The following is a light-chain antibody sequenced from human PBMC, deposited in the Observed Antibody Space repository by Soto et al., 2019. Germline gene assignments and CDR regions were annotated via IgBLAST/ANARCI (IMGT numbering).Light chain of an antibody. J-gene: IGLJ1*01. Sequence: QSVLTQPPSVSGSPGQSATISCTGTSTDFVSYNRVSWYQQPPGTAPKLIIYEVSNRPSGVSNRFSGSKSGNTASLTISGLQAEDEADYYCSSFRSGSTLYVFGTGTKVTV. CDR3: SSFRSGSTLYV. CDR1: STDFVSYNR. CDR2: EVS. V-gene: IGLV2-18*02.